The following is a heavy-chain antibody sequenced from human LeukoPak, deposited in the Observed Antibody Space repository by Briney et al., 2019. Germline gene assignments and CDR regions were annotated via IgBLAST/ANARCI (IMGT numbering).Heavy chain of an antibody. J-gene: IGHJ4*02. CDR3: VKDFSADVLTGYHDK. D-gene: IGHD3-9*01. Sequence: PGGSLRLSCAASGFTFDDYTMHWVRQAPGKGLEWVSLISWDGSITYYADSVRGRFTITRDNSKNSLYLQMNSMKTEDSAFYHCVKDFSADVLTGYHDKWGRGTLVSVPS. V-gene: IGHV3-43*01. CDR1: GFTFDDYT. CDR2: ISWDGSIT.